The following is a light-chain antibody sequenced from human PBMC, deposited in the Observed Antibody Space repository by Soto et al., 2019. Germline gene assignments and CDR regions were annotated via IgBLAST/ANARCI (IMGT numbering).Light chain of an antibody. Sequence: EILLTQSPGALSLSPGERATLSCRASQSVINNYLAWYQQKPGQAPRLLIYGASNRATGIPDRFRGSGFGTDFSLTISRLQSEDFAVYYCQQYGSSPYTFGQGTKVDI. J-gene: IGKJ2*01. CDR2: GAS. CDR3: QQYGSSPYT. V-gene: IGKV3-20*01. CDR1: QSVINNY.